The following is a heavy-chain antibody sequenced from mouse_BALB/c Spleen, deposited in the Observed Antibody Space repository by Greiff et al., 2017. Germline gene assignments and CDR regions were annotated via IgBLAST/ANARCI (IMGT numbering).Heavy chain of an antibody. Sequence: VQLQQSAAELARPGASVKMSCKASGYTFTSYTMHWVKQRPGQGLEWIGYINPSSGYTEYNQKFKDKTTLTADKSSSTAYMQLSSLTSEDSAVYYCAIYYYGSSFDYWGQGTTLTVSS. CDR3: AIYYYGSSFDY. V-gene: IGHV1-4*02. CDR1: GYTFTSYT. J-gene: IGHJ2*01. CDR2: INPSSGYT. D-gene: IGHD1-1*01.